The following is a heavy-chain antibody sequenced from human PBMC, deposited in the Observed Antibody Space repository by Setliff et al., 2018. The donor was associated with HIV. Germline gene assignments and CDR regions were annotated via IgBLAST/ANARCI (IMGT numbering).Heavy chain of an antibody. V-gene: IGHV3-30*18. D-gene: IGHD3-16*02. CDR3: AKSSFRFFEDLSDWYFDL. CDR1: GLSLRTYG. J-gene: IGHJ2*01. Sequence: GGSLRLSCATSGLSLRTYGLHWVRQAPGKGLEWVAVISQDASKDYYADSVKGRFTISKDNSKNTVFLQMNNLRVEDTALYYCAKSSFRFFEDLSDWYFDLWGRGTLVTVSS. CDR2: ISQDASKD.